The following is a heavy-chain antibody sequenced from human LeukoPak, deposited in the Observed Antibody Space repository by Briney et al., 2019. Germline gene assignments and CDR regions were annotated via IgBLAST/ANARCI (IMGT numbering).Heavy chain of an antibody. V-gene: IGHV4-39*01. CDR2: IYYSGST. Sequence: SETLSLTCTVSGGSISSSSYYWGWIRQPPGKGLEWIGSIYYSGSTYYNPSLKRRVTISVDTSKNQFSLKLSSVTAADTAVYYCARRGSSTSCDYWGQGTLVTVSS. D-gene: IGHD2-2*01. CDR1: GGSISSSSYY. J-gene: IGHJ4*02. CDR3: ARRGSSTSCDY.